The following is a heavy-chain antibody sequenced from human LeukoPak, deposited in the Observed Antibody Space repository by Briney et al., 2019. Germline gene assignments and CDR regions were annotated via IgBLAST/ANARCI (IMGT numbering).Heavy chain of an antibody. CDR1: GGSISSYY. J-gene: IGHJ4*02. CDR2: IYYSGST. Sequence: SETLSLTCTVSGGSISSYYWSWIRQPPGKGLEWIGYIYYSGSTNYNPSLKSRVIISVDTSKNQFSLKLSSVSAADTAVYYCARGRDYGDYEFDYWGRGTLVTASS. V-gene: IGHV4-59*01. D-gene: IGHD4-17*01. CDR3: ARGRDYGDYEFDY.